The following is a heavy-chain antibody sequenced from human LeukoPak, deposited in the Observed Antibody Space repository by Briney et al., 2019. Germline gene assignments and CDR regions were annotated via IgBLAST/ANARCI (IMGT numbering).Heavy chain of an antibody. CDR3: ARDLTFITMVRGVRPHFNWFDP. CDR2: IYTSGRT. CDR1: GGSISSYY. V-gene: IGHV4-4*07. D-gene: IGHD3-10*01. Sequence: KPSETLSLTCTVSGGSISSYYWSWIRQPAGKGLKWIGRIYTSGRTNSHHSLKSRVTMSVDKSKNQFSLKLSSVTAADTAVYYCARDLTFITMVRGVRPHFNWFDPWGQGTLVTVSP. J-gene: IGHJ5*02.